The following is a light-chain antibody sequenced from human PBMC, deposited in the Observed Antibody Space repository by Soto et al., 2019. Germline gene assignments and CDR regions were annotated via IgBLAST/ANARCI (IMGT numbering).Light chain of an antibody. CDR1: QGISSY. V-gene: IGKV1-8*01. CDR2: AAS. J-gene: IGKJ1*01. CDR3: PQYYSYPRT. Sequence: AIRMTQSPSSFSASTGDRVTITCRASQGISSYLAWYQQKPGKAPMLLIYAASTLQSGVPSRFSGSGSGTDFTLTISCLQSEDFATYYCPQYYSYPRTFGQGTKVEIK.